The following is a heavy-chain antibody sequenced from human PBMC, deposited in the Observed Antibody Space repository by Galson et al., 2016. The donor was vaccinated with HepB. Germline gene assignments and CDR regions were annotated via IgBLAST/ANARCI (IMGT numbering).Heavy chain of an antibody. CDR3: ARRTSVSGTRGFDI. CDR2: IYQSGAT. Sequence: SETLSLTCGVSGGSVTSGNWWSWVRQPPGKGLEWIGEIYQSGATHYNPSLKSGVSISMDTSENQLSLRLEFVTAADTAVYYCARRTSVSGTRGFDIWGQGTMVVVSS. J-gene: IGHJ3*02. V-gene: IGHV4-4*02. CDR1: GGSVTSGNW. D-gene: IGHD1-7*01.